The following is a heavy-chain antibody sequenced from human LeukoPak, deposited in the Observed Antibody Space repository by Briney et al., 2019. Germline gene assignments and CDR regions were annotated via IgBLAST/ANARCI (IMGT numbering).Heavy chain of an antibody. CDR3: ARIGTIYSSSSEGDIDY. Sequence: SETLSLTCTVSGGSISSRIYYWGWIRQPPGKGLEWIGSIYYSGSTYYNPSLKSRVTISVDTSKNQFSLKLSSVTAADTAVYYCARIGTIYSSSSEGDIDYWGQGTLVTVSS. CDR2: IYYSGST. V-gene: IGHV4-39*07. D-gene: IGHD6-6*01. CDR1: GGSISSRIYY. J-gene: IGHJ4*02.